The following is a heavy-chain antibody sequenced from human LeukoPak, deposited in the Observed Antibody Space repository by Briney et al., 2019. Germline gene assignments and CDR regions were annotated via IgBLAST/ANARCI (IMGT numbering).Heavy chain of an antibody. CDR3: ARDPTAMVRYHYFDY. V-gene: IGHV3-30*04. CDR2: ISYDGSNK. CDR1: GFTFSSYA. D-gene: IGHD3-10*01. J-gene: IGHJ4*02. Sequence: PGRSLRLSCAASGFTFSSYAMHWVRQAPGKGLEWVAVISYDGSNKYYADSVKGRFTISRGNSKNTLYLQMNSLRAEDTAVYYCARDPTAMVRYHYFDYWGQGTLVTVSS.